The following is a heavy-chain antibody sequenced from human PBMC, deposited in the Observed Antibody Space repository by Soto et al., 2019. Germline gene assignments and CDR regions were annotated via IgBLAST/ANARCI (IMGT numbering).Heavy chain of an antibody. J-gene: IGHJ4*02. V-gene: IGHV4-59*01. CDR1: GGSISTYY. D-gene: IGHD3-10*01. Sequence: QVQLQESGPGLVKPSETLSLTCTVSGGSISTYYWNWIRQTPGKGLEWIGYIYYSGRTSQSPSLQSRVTRSLETSKNQFSLELNSVTASDTAVYYCARSLWFGYSFDFWGQGILVTVSS. CDR3: ARSLWFGYSFDF. CDR2: IYYSGRT.